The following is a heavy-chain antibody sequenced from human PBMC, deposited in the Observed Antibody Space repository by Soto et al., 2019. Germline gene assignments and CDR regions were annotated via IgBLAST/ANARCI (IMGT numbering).Heavy chain of an antibody. J-gene: IGHJ5*02. D-gene: IGHD6-6*01. Sequence: SETLSLTCTVSGGSISSGGYYWSWIRQPPGKGLEWIGYIYYSGSTYYNPSLKSRVTISVDTSKNQFSLKLSSVTAADTAVYYCARDAFEYSSSVNWFDPWGQGTLVTVSS. V-gene: IGHV4-30-4*08. CDR1: GGSISSGGYY. CDR3: ARDAFEYSSSVNWFDP. CDR2: IYYSGST.